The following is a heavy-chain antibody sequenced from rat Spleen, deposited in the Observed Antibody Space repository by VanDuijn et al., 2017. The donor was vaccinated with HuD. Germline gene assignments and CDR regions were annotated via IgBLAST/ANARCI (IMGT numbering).Heavy chain of an antibody. CDR2: IWAGGGT. CDR1: GFSLTTYH. V-gene: IGHV2-72*01. J-gene: IGHJ4*01. Sequence: QVQLKESGPGLVQPSQTLSLTCTVSGFSLTTYHLNWVRQPPGKSLVWMGTIWAGGGTNYNSAVQSRLSISRDTSKSQVFLKMNSLQPEDTGTYYCARQSDYVMDAWGQGASVTVSS. CDR3: ARQSDYVMDA.